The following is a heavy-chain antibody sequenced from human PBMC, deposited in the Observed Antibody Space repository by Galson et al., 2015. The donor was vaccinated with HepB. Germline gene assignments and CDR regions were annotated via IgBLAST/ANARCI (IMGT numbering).Heavy chain of an antibody. D-gene: IGHD3-22*01. V-gene: IGHV3-33*01. CDR1: GYTFTGYY. J-gene: IGHJ6*02. Sequence: SCKASGYTFTGYYMHWVRQAPGKGLEWVAVIWYDGSNKYYADSVKGRFTISRDNSKNTLYLQMNSLRAEDTAVYYCARGLGYYDSSGYYLSGFYYYYGMDVWGQGTTVTVSS. CDR3: ARGLGYYDSSGYYLSGFYYYYGMDV. CDR2: IWYDGSNK.